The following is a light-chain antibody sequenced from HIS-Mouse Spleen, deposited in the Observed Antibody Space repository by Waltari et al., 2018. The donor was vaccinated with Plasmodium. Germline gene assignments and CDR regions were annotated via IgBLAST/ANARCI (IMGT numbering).Light chain of an antibody. V-gene: IGLV2-23*01. CDR3: CSYAGSSTYV. CDR1: RSDVGVYNL. CDR2: EGS. J-gene: IGLJ1*01. Sequence: QSALPQPASVSGSPGQSITIPCTGTRSDVGVYNLFSWYHHHPGKAPKLMIYEGSKRPSGVSNRFSGSKSGNTASLTISGLQAEDEADYYCCSYAGSSTYVFGTGTKVTVL.